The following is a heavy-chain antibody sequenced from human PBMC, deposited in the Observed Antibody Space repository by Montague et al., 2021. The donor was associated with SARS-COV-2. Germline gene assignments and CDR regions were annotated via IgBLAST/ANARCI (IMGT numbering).Heavy chain of an antibody. Sequence: TLSLTCTVSGGSISSDYYYWSWIRQPAGKGLEWIGRIYSNGNTNYYPSLKSRVTISADTSENQLHLKLSSVTAADTAVYYCARVGRAATDYFDYWGQGILVTVSS. D-gene: IGHD6-13*01. CDR3: ARVGRAATDYFDY. CDR1: GGSISSDYYY. J-gene: IGHJ4*02. V-gene: IGHV4-61*02. CDR2: IYSNGNT.